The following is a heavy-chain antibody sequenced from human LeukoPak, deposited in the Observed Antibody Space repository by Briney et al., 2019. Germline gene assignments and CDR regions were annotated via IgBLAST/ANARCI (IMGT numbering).Heavy chain of an antibody. CDR1: GYSISSGYY. Sequence: SETLSLTCTVSGYSISSGYYWGWIRQPPGKGLEWIGSIYRSGSTYYNTSLKSRVTISVDTSKNQFSLTLSSVTAADTAEYYCARVNPMLYWGQGTLVTVSS. CDR3: ARVNPMLY. J-gene: IGHJ4*02. V-gene: IGHV4-38-2*02. D-gene: IGHD2-2*01. CDR2: IYRSGST.